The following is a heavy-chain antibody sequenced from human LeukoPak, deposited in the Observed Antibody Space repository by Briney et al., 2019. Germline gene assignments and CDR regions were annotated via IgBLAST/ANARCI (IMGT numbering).Heavy chain of an antibody. CDR1: GYTFTSYA. CDR2: ISAGNSNT. D-gene: IGHD1-26*01. J-gene: IGHJ4*02. V-gene: IGHV1-3*01. CDR3: ARDSGSGNNDY. Sequence: RASVKVSCKASGYTFTSYAIHWVRQAPGQRLEWMGWISAGNSNTKYSQNFQGRVTFISNTSATTAFMELSSLRSEDAAVYYCARDSGSGNNDYWGQGTLVTVSS.